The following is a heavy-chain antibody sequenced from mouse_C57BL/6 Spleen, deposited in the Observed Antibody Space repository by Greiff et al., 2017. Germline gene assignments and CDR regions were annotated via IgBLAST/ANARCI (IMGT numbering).Heavy chain of an antibody. CDR1: GYTFTSYW. D-gene: IGHD1-1*01. CDR2: IHPSDSDT. J-gene: IGHJ4*01. V-gene: IGHV1-74*01. CDR3: AIKSLITAVVATRAMDY. Sequence: QVQLQQPGAELVKPGASVKVSCKASGYTFTSYWMHWVKQRPGQGLEWIGRIHPSDSDTNYNQKFQGKATLAVDKSYRPAYMQLSSLTSEASAVYYCAIKSLITAVVATRAMDYWGQGTSVTVSS.